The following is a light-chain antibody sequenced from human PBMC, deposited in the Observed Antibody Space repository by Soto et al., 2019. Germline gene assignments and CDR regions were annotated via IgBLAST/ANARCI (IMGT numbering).Light chain of an antibody. Sequence: QSVLTQPPSVSGAPGQRVTISCTGSSSNIGAGSDVHWYQQLPGTAPKLLIYNNSNRPSGVPDRFSGSKSGTSASLAITGLQADDEVDYYCQSYDRSLRGVFGSGTKLTVL. CDR3: QSYDRSLRGV. J-gene: IGLJ1*01. CDR2: NNS. CDR1: SSNIGAGSD. V-gene: IGLV1-40*01.